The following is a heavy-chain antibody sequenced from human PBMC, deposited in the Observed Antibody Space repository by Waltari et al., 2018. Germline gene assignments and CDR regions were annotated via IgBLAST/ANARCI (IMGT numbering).Heavy chain of an antibody. V-gene: IGHV3-48*03. CDR2: SSNSGRTI. CDR1: GFNFSTSE. Sequence: EVQLVESGGDLVQPGGSLRLSCATSGFNFSTSEMNWVRQAPGKGLEWVSYSSNSGRTIYDVDSVKGRVTISRDNAMNSLYLQMNSLRADDTAVYYCARQYRYASGYFDYWGQGTLVTVSS. CDR3: ARQYRYASGYFDY. J-gene: IGHJ4*02. D-gene: IGHD3-16*01.